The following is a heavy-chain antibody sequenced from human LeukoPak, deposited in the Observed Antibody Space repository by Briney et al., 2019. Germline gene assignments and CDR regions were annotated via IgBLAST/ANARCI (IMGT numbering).Heavy chain of an antibody. Sequence: GGCLRLSCAASGFTFSSYAMSWVRQAPGKGLEWVSAISGSGGSTYYADSVKGRFTISRDNSKNTLYLQMNSLRAEDTAVYYCAKGGYSPYYYYMDVWGKRTTVTVSS. CDR1: GFTFSSYA. J-gene: IGHJ6*03. CDR3: AKGGYSPYYYYMDV. CDR2: ISGSGGST. D-gene: IGHD3-22*01. V-gene: IGHV3-23*01.